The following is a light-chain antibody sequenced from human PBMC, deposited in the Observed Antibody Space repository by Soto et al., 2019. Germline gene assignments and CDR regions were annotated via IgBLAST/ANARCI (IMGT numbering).Light chain of an antibody. V-gene: IGLV7-43*01. CDR1: TGAVTTGNY. Sequence: QSVVTQEPSLTVSPGGTVTLTCASSTGAVTTGNYASWFQQKPGQAPRTLIYTTDNRHSWTPARFSGSLLGGKAALTLSSVQPEEEAGYYCLRYFGGAQLVFGGRIKVTVL. CDR3: LRYFGGAQLV. CDR2: TTD. J-gene: IGLJ3*02.